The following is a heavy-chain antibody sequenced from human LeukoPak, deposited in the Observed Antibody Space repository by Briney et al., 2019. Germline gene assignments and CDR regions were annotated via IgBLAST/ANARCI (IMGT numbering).Heavy chain of an antibody. V-gene: IGHV3-11*01. CDR2: ISSSGSTI. D-gene: IGHD3-3*02. CDR3: ARGVDGHFWSGYLTRYYYYGMDV. Sequence: GGSLRLSCAASGFTFSDYYMSWIRQAPGKGLEWVSYISSSGSTIYYADSVKGRFTISRDNAKNSLYLQMNSLRAEDTAVYYCARGVDGHFWSGYLTRYYYYGMDVWGQGTTVTVSS. J-gene: IGHJ6*02. CDR1: GFTFSDYY.